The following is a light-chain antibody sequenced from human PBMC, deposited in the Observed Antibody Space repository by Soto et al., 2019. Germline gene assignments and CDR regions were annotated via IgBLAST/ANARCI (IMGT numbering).Light chain of an antibody. CDR2: DAS. Sequence: DIQMTQSPSTLSASVGDRVTITCRASQSISSWLAWYQQKPGKAPKLLIYDASSLESGVPSRFSGSGSGTEFTLTISSLPPDDFANYYCQQYNSYPRTFGQGTKVEIK. V-gene: IGKV1-5*01. J-gene: IGKJ1*01. CDR1: QSISSW. CDR3: QQYNSYPRT.